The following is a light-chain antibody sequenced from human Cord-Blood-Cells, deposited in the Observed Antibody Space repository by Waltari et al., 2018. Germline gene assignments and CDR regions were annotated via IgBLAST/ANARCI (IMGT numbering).Light chain of an antibody. J-gene: IGLJ3*02. CDR1: RGDVGGYNY. CDR2: DVS. V-gene: IGLV2-11*01. CDR3: CSYAGSYTLV. Sequence: QSALTQPRSVSGSPGQSVPISCPGTRGDVGGYNYVSWYQQHPGKAPKLMIYDVSNRPSGVPDRFSGSKAGNTASLTISGLQAEDEADYYCCSYAGSYTLVFGGGTKLTVL.